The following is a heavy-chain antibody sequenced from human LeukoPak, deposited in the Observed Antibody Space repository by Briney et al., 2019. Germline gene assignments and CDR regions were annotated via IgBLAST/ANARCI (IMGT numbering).Heavy chain of an antibody. CDR2: IYYSGNT. D-gene: IGHD3/OR15-3a*01. V-gene: IGHV4-39*01. J-gene: IGHJ4*02. Sequence: SGTLSLTCTVSGVSISSSNSYWGWIRQPPGKGLEWIGSIYYSGNTYYNASLKSQVSISIDTSKNQFSLRLTSVTAADTAVYYCARQTGSGLFILPGGQGTLVTVSS. CDR1: GVSISSSNSY. CDR3: ARQTGSGLFILP.